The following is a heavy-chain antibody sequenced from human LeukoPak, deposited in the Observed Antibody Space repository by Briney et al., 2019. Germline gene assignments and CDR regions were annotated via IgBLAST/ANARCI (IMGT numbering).Heavy chain of an antibody. Sequence: SQTLSLTCTVSGGSISSGSYYWSWIRQPAGKGLEWIGRIYIGGSPNYNPSLKSRVTISVDTSKNQFSLKLNSVTAADTAVYYCARGSLGGHWYFDLWGRGTLVTVSS. CDR1: GGSISSGSYY. D-gene: IGHD3-16*01. CDR2: IYIGGSP. J-gene: IGHJ2*01. V-gene: IGHV4-61*02. CDR3: ARGSLGGHWYFDL.